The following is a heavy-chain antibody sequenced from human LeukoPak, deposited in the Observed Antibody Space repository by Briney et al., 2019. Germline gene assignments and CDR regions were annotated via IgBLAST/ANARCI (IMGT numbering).Heavy chain of an antibody. CDR3: ARPMYYYDSSGYYYYYGMDV. V-gene: IGHV3-30-3*01. D-gene: IGHD3-22*01. CDR1: GFTFSSYA. J-gene: IGHJ6*02. Sequence: PGGSLRLSCAASGFTFSSYAMHWVRQAPGKGLEWVAVISYDGSNKYYADSVKGRFTISRDNSKNTLYLQMNSLRAEDTAVYYCARPMYYYDSSGYYYYYGMDVWGQGTTVTVSS. CDR2: ISYDGSNK.